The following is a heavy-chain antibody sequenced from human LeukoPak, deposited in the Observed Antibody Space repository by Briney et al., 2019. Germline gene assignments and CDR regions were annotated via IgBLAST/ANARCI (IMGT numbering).Heavy chain of an antibody. V-gene: IGHV4-39*07. D-gene: IGHD4-23*01. CDR3: VRGNSGFSF. CDR2: VFFSVTT. Sequence: PSETLSLTCIVSGAAINSSNYYWGWIRQPPGKGLEWIGSVFFSVTTFYSPSLKARVTISVDTSKNQFSLRLTSVTAADTAIYYCVRGNSGFSFGGQGTLVTVSS. CDR1: GAAINSSNYY. J-gene: IGHJ4*02.